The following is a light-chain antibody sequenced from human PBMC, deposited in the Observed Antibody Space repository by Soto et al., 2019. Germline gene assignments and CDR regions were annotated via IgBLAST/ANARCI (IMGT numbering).Light chain of an antibody. J-gene: IGKJ4*01. V-gene: IGKV3-11*01. CDR3: QQRSNWPLT. CDR2: DAS. CDR1: QSVSSY. Sequence: EIVLTQSPATLSLSPGERATLSCRASQSVSSYLAWYQQKPGQAPSLLIYDASNRATGIPARFSGSGSGTDFARTISSLEPEDFAVYYCQQRSNWPLTFGGGTKVEIK.